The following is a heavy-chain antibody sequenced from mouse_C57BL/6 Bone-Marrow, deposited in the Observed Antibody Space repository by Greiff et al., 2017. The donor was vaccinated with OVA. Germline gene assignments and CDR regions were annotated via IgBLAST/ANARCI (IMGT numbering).Heavy chain of an antibody. Sequence: VQLQQPGAELVKPGASVKLSCKASGYTFTSYWMHWVKQRPGQGLEWIGMIHPNSGSTNYNEKFKSKATLTVDKPSSTAYMQLSSLTSEDSAVYYCARFGVYYYGSSLYWYFDVWGTGTTVTVSS. J-gene: IGHJ1*03. CDR1: GYTFTSYW. CDR3: ARFGVYYYGSSLYWYFDV. D-gene: IGHD1-1*01. V-gene: IGHV1-64*01. CDR2: IHPNSGST.